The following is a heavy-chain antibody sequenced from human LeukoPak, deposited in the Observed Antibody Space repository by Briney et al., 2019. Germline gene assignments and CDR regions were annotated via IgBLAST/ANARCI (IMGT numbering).Heavy chain of an antibody. CDR3: AREAGTRYWFDP. CDR1: GGSISSYY. J-gene: IGHJ5*02. Sequence: SETLSLTCTVSGGSISSYYWSWIRQSPGKGLEWIGYIYYSGSTNYNPSLKSRVTISVDTSKNQFSLKLSSVTAADTAVYYCAREAGTRYWFDPWGQGTLVTVSS. V-gene: IGHV4-59*01. D-gene: IGHD6-13*01. CDR2: IYYSGST.